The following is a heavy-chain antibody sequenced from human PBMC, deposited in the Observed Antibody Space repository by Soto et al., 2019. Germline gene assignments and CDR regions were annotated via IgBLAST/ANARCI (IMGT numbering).Heavy chain of an antibody. Sequence: GGSLRLSCAASGFTFSSYWMHWVRQAPGKGLVWVSRINSDGSSTSYADSVKGRFTISRDNAKNTLYLQMNSLRAEDTAVYYCARTRTRIAVAAFDAFDIWGQGTMVTVSS. J-gene: IGHJ3*02. CDR3: ARTRTRIAVAAFDAFDI. V-gene: IGHV3-74*01. CDR1: GFTFSSYW. D-gene: IGHD6-19*01. CDR2: INSDGSST.